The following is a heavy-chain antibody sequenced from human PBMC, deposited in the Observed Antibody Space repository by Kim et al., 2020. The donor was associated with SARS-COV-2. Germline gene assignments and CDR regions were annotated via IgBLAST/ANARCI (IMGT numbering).Heavy chain of an antibody. CDR2: ISAYNGNT. V-gene: IGHV1-18*01. CDR3: ARGFLEATGYYYYYYGMDV. Sequence: ASVKVSCKASGYTFTSYGISWVRQAPGQGLEWMGWISAYNGNTNYAQKLQGRVTMTTDTSTSTAYMELRSLRSDDTAVYYCARGFLEATGYYYYYYGMDVWGQGTTVTVSS. D-gene: IGHD1-1*01. CDR1: GYTFTSYG. J-gene: IGHJ6*02.